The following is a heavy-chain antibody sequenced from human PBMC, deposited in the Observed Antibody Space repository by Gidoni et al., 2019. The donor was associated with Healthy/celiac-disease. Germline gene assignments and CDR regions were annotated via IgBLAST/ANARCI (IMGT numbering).Heavy chain of an antibody. CDR1: GFTFSSYG. D-gene: IGHD6-13*01. CDR3: ARDDSAAAGYTF. Sequence: QVQLVESGGGGVQLGRSRRPSGAAAGFTFSSYGMHWVRRAPGKGLEWLAVIWYYGSNKYYADSVKGRFTISRDNSKNTLYLQMNSLRAEDTAVYYCARDDSAAAGYTFWGQGTLVTVSS. V-gene: IGHV3-33*01. CDR2: IWYYGSNK. J-gene: IGHJ4*02.